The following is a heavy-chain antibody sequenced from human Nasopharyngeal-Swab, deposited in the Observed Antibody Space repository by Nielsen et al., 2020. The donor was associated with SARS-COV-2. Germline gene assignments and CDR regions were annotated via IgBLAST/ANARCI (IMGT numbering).Heavy chain of an antibody. Sequence: GESLKISCAASGFTFNDAWMSWVRQAPGKGLGWVGRIKSKTDGGTTDYAAPVKGRFTISRDDSKNTLYLQMNSLKTEDTAVYFCTTETYYYDSSGPDAFDVWGQGTMVTVSS. D-gene: IGHD3-22*01. V-gene: IGHV3-15*01. CDR2: IKSKTDGGTT. CDR1: GFTFNDAW. J-gene: IGHJ3*01. CDR3: TTETYYYDSSGPDAFDV.